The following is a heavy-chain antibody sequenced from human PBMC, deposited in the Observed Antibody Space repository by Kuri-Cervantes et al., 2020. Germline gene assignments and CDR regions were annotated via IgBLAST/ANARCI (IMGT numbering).Heavy chain of an antibody. V-gene: IGHV3-7*01. CDR1: GFTFSSYG. D-gene: IGHD1-7*01. CDR3: ATAPLSGTTLSLFDY. Sequence: GGSLRLSCAASGFTFSSYGMHWVRQAPGKGLEWVANIKQDGSEKYYVDSVKGRFTISRDNAKNSLYLQMNSLRAEDTAVYYCATAPLSGTTLSLFDYWGQGTLVTVSS. J-gene: IGHJ4*02. CDR2: IKQDGSEK.